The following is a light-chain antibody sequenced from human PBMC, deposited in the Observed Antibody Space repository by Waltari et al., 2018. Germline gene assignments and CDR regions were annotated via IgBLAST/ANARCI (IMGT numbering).Light chain of an antibody. Sequence: EIVLTQSPVTLSLSPGERATLSCRASQNIGRYLVWYQQKPGQAPRLLSHEAARRATGIPDRFSGSGSGTDFSLTISRLEPEDFAVYYCQDHERLPATFGQGTKVEIK. V-gene: IGKV3D-20*02. CDR3: QDHERLPAT. J-gene: IGKJ1*01. CDR1: QNIGRY. CDR2: EAA.